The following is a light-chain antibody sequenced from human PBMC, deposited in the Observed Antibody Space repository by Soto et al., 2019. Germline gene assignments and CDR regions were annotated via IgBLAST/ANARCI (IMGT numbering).Light chain of an antibody. J-gene: IGLJ1*01. CDR1: SSDVGSYNR. CDR2: EVS. V-gene: IGLV2-18*01. Sequence: QSVLTQPPSVSWSPGQSVTISGTGTSSDVGSYNRVSWYQQPPGTAPKLMIYEVSNRPSGVPDRFSGSKSGNTASLTISGLQAEDEADYYCSLFTDTSTYVFGTGTKVTVL. CDR3: SLFTDTSTYV.